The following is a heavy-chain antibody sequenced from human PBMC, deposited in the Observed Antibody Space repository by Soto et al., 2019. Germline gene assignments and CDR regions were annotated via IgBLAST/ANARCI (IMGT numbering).Heavy chain of an antibody. CDR2: IYYSGST. CDR3: ARVKGEWYAFDI. CDR1: GGSISSYY. J-gene: IGHJ3*02. Sequence: QVQLQESGPGLVKPSETLSLTCTVSGGSISSYYWSWIRQPPGKGLEWIGYIYYSGSTNYNPALKGRVTLSVDTSKNQFALKLSSVTPADTAVYYCARVKGEWYAFDIWGQGTMVTVSS. V-gene: IGHV4-59*01. D-gene: IGHD3-16*01.